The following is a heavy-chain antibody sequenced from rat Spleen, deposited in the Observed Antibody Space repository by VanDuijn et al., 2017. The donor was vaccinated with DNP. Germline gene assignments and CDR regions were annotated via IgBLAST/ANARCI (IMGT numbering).Heavy chain of an antibody. CDR2: ISPSGDST. V-gene: IGHV5-25*01. CDR3: ARPRPGGYAMDA. Sequence: EVQLVESGGGLVQPGRSLKLSCAASGFTFSDYYMAWVRQAPVKGLEWVASISPSGDSTYYRDSVKGRFTISRDNAKSTLYLQMNSLRSEDTATYYCARPRPGGYAMDAWGQGTSVTVSS. CDR1: GFTFSDYY. D-gene: IGHD1-4*01. J-gene: IGHJ4*01.